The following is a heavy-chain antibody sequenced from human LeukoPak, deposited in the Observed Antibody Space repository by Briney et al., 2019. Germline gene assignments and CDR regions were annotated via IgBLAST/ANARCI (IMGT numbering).Heavy chain of an antibody. V-gene: IGHV4-61*02. CDR2: IYTSGST. J-gene: IGHJ5*02. Sequence: SETLSLTCTVSGASISSGSYYWSWIRQPAGKGLEWIGRIYTSGSTNYNPSLRSRVTISLDKSNNQFSLKLSSVTAADTAVYYCARAGAYCGGDCYSYNWFDPWGQGTLVTVSS. CDR1: GASISSGSYY. D-gene: IGHD2-21*02. CDR3: ARAGAYCGGDCYSYNWFDP.